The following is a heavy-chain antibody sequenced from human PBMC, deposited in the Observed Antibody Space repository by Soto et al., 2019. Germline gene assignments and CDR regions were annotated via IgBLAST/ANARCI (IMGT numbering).Heavy chain of an antibody. Sequence: ASVRVSCKASGYTFTSYDINWVRQATGQGLEWMGWMNPNSGNTGYAQKFQGRVTMTRNTSISTAYMELSSLRSEDTAVYYCAKSVEWLASFDYWDQGTLVTVSS. D-gene: IGHD6-19*01. CDR1: GYTFTSYD. J-gene: IGHJ4*02. CDR2: MNPNSGNT. CDR3: AKSVEWLASFDY. V-gene: IGHV1-8*01.